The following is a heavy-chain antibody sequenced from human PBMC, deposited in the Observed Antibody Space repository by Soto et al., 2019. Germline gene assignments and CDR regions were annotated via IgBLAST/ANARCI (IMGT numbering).Heavy chain of an antibody. CDR2: LSKDGANE. V-gene: IGHV3-23*01. CDR3: AKDPSTGSADY. J-gene: IGHJ4*02. Sequence: GGSLRLSCTASGFILSNYAMNWVRQAPGKGLEWVSTLSKDGANEHYADSVKGRFTISRDGSKNTLYLQMNSLRAEDTAMYYCAKDPSTGSADYWGQGTQVTVS. D-gene: IGHD3-9*01. CDR1: GFILSNYA.